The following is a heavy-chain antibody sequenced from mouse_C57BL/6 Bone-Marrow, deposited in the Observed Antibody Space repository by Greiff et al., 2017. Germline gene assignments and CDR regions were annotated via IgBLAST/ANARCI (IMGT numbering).Heavy chain of an antibody. CDR1: GFNIKNTY. CDR2: IDPATGNT. Sequence: EVQLQQSVAELVRPGASVKLSCTASGFNIKNTYMHWVKQRPEQGLAWIGRIDPATGNTKYAPKFQGKATITADKSSSTAYLQLSSLTSEDTAIYYCASQYYGSSAMAYWGQGTLVTVSA. V-gene: IGHV14-3*01. D-gene: IGHD1-1*01. J-gene: IGHJ3*01. CDR3: ASQYYGSSAMAY.